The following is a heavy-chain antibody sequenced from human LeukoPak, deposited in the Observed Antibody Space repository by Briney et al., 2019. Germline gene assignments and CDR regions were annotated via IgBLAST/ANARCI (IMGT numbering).Heavy chain of an antibody. Sequence: GGSLRLSCAASGFTFSGSAMHWVRQASGKGLEWVGQIRSEAKSYATAYAASVKGRFTISRDDSQNSLYLQMNSLKTEDTAVYYCAREVSRIYYYYYMDVWGKGTTVTVSS. CDR1: GFTFSGSA. V-gene: IGHV3-73*01. D-gene: IGHD6-13*01. J-gene: IGHJ6*03. CDR2: IRSEAKSYAT. CDR3: AREVSRIYYYYYMDV.